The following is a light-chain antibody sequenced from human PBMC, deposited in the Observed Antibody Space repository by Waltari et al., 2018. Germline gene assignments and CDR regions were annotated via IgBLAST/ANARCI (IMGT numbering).Light chain of an antibody. CDR3: LAWDSSTAV. CDR2: HDS. J-gene: IGLJ1*01. Sequence: SYELTQPPSVSVSPGQTASISCSGDNLGDKYTSWYQQKAGQSPVLVIYHDSRRPSGIPDRFSCSNSGNTATLTISGTQALDEADYYCLAWDSSTAVFGTGTKVTVL. V-gene: IGLV3-1*01. CDR1: NLGDKY.